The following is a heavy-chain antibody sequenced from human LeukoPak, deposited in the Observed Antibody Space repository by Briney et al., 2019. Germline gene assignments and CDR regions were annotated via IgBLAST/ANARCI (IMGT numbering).Heavy chain of an antibody. Sequence: GGSLRLSCAASGFTFSSYEMNWVRQAPGKRLEWVSYISGSGSTIFYADSVKGRFTISRDNAKNSPYLQMNSLRVEDTAVYYCAREYPDNGDGWGYWGQGTLVTVSS. CDR2: ISGSGSTI. V-gene: IGHV3-48*03. J-gene: IGHJ4*02. CDR3: AREYPDNGDGWGY. CDR1: GFTFSSYE. D-gene: IGHD1-1*01.